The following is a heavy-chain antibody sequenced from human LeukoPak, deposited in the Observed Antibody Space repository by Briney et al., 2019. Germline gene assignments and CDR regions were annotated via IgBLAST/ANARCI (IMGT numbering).Heavy chain of an antibody. D-gene: IGHD6-19*01. J-gene: IGHJ4*02. CDR3: AIRREQWLVLGGFDY. CDR1: GYTLTELS. CDR2: FDPEDGET. Sequence: GASVKVSCKVSGYTLTELSMHWVRQAPGKGLEWMGGFDPEDGETIYAQKFQGRVTMTRDTSISTAYMELSRLRSDDTAVYYCAIRREQWLVLGGFDYWGQGTLVTVSS. V-gene: IGHV1-24*01.